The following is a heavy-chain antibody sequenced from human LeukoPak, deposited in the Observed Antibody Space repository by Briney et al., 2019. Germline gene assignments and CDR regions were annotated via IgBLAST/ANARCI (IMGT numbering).Heavy chain of an antibody. V-gene: IGHV3-33*01. CDR1: GFTFSSYG. CDR2: IWYDGSNK. D-gene: IGHD5-12*01. CDR3: ASDPLVDIVATGYFDY. Sequence: GRSLRLSCAASGFTFSSYGMHWVRQAPGKGLEWVAVIWYDGSNKCYADSVKGRFTISRDNSKNTLYLQMNSLRAEDTAVYYCASDPLVDIVATGYFDYWGQGTLVTVSS. J-gene: IGHJ4*02.